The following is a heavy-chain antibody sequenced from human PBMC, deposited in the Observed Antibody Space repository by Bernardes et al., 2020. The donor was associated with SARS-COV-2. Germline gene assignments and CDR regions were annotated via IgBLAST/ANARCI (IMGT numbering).Heavy chain of an antibody. CDR2: IRSDGSIT. D-gene: IGHD2-15*01. V-gene: IGHV3-74*03. J-gene: IGHJ5*02. Sequence: GGSLRLSCATSGFTFSDYWMHWVRQAPGKGLVWVSRIRSDGSITTYADSVKGRFTISRDNAKNTLYLQMNSLRVEDTAVYYCVRSCYIGGSCYGRFGPWGQGTLVTVSS. CDR3: VRSCYIGGSCYGRFGP. CDR1: GFTFSDYW.